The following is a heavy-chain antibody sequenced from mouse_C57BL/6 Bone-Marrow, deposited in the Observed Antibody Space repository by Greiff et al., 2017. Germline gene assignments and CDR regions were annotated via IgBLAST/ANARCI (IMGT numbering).Heavy chain of an antibody. CDR2: ISNGGGST. J-gene: IGHJ3*01. Sequence: EVMLVESGGGLVQPGGSLKLSCAASGFTFSDYYMYWVRQTPEKRLEWVAYISNGGGSTYYPDTVKGRFTSSRDNAKNTLYLQIGRLKSEDTAMYYCARWIYYGNYVWFAYWGQGILVTVSA. CDR3: ARWIYYGNYVWFAY. D-gene: IGHD2-1*01. CDR1: GFTFSDYY. V-gene: IGHV5-12*01.